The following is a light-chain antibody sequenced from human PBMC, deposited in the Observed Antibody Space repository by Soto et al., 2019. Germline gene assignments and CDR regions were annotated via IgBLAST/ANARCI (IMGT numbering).Light chain of an antibody. Sequence: QSVLTQPASVSGSPGQSIAISCTGTRNDVGGYNYVSWYQQHPGKAPKLIIYDVSSRPSGVSDRFAGSKSVHTASLTISGLQAEDEADYYCSSYTSSSTLVFGGGTKVTVL. CDR2: DVS. J-gene: IGLJ2*01. CDR1: RNDVGGYNY. CDR3: SSYTSSSTLV. V-gene: IGLV2-14*03.